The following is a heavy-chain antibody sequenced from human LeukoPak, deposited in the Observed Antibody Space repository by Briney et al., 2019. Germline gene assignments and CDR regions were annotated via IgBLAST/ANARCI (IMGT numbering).Heavy chain of an antibody. Sequence: PGGSLRLSCAASGFPFSNFWLHYVRPPPGRPLICFSRINNDGSNAAYADSVKGRFTIYRDNAKNTLYLQMNSLRAEDTAVYYCARGDYGDYEPDYWGQGTLVTVSS. V-gene: IGHV3-74*03. CDR3: ARGDYGDYEPDY. J-gene: IGHJ4*02. CDR2: INNDGSNA. D-gene: IGHD4-17*01. CDR1: GFPFSNFW.